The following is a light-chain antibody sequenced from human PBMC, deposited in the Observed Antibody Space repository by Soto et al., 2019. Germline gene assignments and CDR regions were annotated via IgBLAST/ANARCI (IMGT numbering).Light chain of an antibody. V-gene: IGKV3-11*01. CDR3: QQRSSWPRLT. J-gene: IGKJ4*01. Sequence: EIVLTQSPATLSLSPGERATLSCRASQSVSSYFAWYQQKPGQAPRLLIYDASNRATGIPARFSGSGSGTDFTLTISSLEPEDFAVYYCQQRSSWPRLTFGGGTKVEIK. CDR1: QSVSSY. CDR2: DAS.